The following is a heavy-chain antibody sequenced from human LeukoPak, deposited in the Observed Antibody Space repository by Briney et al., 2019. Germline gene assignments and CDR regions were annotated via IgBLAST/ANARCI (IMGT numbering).Heavy chain of an antibody. CDR1: GFTFSSYS. D-gene: IGHD2-2*01. Sequence: GGSLRLSCAASGFTFSSYSMSWVSQPPGKGLEWVSSISSSSSYIYYADSVKGRFTISRDNAKNSLYLQMNSLRAEDTAVYYCARVSQIVVVPAADGDYWGQGTLVTVSS. CDR3: ARVSQIVVVPAADGDY. V-gene: IGHV3-21*01. CDR2: ISSSSSYI. J-gene: IGHJ4*02.